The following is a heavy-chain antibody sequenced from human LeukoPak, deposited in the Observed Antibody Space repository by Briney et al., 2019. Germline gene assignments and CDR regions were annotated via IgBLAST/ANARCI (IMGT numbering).Heavy chain of an antibody. CDR2: IIPILGIA. J-gene: IGHJ3*02. V-gene: IGHV1-69*04. D-gene: IGHD2-2*01. Sequence: GASVKVSCKASGGTFSSYAISWVRQAPGQGLEWMGRIIPILGIANYAQKFQGRVTITADKSTSTAYMELSSLRSEDTAVYYCARDRGGDIVVVPAIWGQGTMVTVSS. CDR1: GGTFSSYA. CDR3: ARDRGGDIVVVPAI.